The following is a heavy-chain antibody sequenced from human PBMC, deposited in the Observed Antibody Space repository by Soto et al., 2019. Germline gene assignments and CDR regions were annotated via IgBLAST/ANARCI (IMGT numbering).Heavy chain of an antibody. CDR1: GFIFSTYA. D-gene: IGHD4-17*01. V-gene: IGHV3-23*01. J-gene: IGHJ3*02. CDR2: ISSSGGTT. CDR3: AHPRGYGVFDAVDI. Sequence: EAQLLETGGGLVQPGGSLRLSCTAPGFIFSTYAMNWVRQAPGEGLEWVSAISSSGGTTFYAESVRGRFTISRDNSVNTLYLQMSSLRTEDTAVYYCAHPRGYGVFDAVDIWGQGTMVTVSS.